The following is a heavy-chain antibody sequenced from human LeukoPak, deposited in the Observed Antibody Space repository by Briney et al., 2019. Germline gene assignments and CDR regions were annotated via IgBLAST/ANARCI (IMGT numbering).Heavy chain of an antibody. CDR3: ARTPQGDNYFDY. CDR2: IYYSGST. Sequence: SETLSLTCTVSGGSISSGDYYWSWIRQPPGKGLEWIGYIYYSGSTYYDPSLKSRVTISVDTSKNQFSLKLSSVTAADTAVYYCARTPQGDNYFDYWGQGHLVIVSS. CDR1: GGSISSGDYY. J-gene: IGHJ4*02. D-gene: IGHD3-9*01. V-gene: IGHV4-30-4*01.